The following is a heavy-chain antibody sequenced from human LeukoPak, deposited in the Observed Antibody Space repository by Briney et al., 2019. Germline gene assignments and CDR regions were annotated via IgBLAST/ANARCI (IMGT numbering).Heavy chain of an antibody. D-gene: IGHD3-22*01. CDR3: ARGSYYYDSSGYPSSVYFDY. CDR1: GYTFTVYY. CDR2: INPNSGGT. Sequence: GASVRVSCTASGYTFTVYYMHWVRQAPGQGLEWMGWINPNSGGTNYAQKFQGRVTMTRDTSISTAYMELSRLRSDDTAVYYCARGSYYYDSSGYPSSVYFDYWGQGTLVTVSS. V-gene: IGHV1-2*02. J-gene: IGHJ4*02.